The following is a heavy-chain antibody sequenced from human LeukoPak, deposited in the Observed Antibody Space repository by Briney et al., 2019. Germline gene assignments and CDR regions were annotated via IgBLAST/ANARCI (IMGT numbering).Heavy chain of an antibody. CDR2: IRGKAFGGTP. CDR1: GFTLGDYA. D-gene: IGHD6-19*01. V-gene: IGHV3-49*03. CDR3: SRGRYSSGWSPFDY. J-gene: IGHJ4*02. Sequence: GGSLRLSCTASGFTLGDYAMNWFRQAPGKGLEWVGFIRGKAFGGTPEYAASVKGRFTISGDDSRSIAYLQMNSLDTEDTALYYCSRGRYSSGWSPFDYWGQGTLVTVSS.